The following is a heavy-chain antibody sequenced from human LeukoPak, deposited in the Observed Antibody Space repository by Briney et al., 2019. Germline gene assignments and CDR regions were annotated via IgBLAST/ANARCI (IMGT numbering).Heavy chain of an antibody. V-gene: IGHV1-2*06. CDR1: GYTFTGYY. CDR3: AREGTGYSSSWYDH. J-gene: IGHJ5*02. D-gene: IGHD6-13*01. Sequence: ASVKVSCKASGYTFTGYYMHWVRQAPGQGLEWMGRINPNSGGTNYAQKFQGRVTMTRDTSISTAYMELSRLRPDDTAVYYCAREGTGYSSSWYDHWGQGTLVTVSS. CDR2: INPNSGGT.